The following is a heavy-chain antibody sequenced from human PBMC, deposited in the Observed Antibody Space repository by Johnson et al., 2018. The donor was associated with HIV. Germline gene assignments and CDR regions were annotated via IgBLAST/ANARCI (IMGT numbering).Heavy chain of an antibody. CDR1: RFTFSNYW. D-gene: IGHD6-13*01. J-gene: IGHJ3*02. CDR3: ARGHIHSSSWSLGAFDI. V-gene: IGHV3-7*05. CDR2: IKHDGGEK. Sequence: VQLVESGGGLVQPGGSLRLSCAASRFTFSNYWMSWVRQAPGKGLEWVANIKHDGGEKYYVDSVKGRFTVSRDNTRNSLCLQMDSLRAEDTALYYCARGHIHSSSWSLGAFDIWGQGTMVTVSS.